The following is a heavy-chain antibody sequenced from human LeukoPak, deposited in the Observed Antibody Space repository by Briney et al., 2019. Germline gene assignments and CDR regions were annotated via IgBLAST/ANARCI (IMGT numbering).Heavy chain of an antibody. CDR2: INIDGSRT. D-gene: IGHD3-22*01. Sequence: GGSLRLSCAASGFTFSIYWMHWVRQAPGKGLVWVSRINIDGSRTDYADSVKGRFTISRDNARNIPYLQMNSLRAEDTAAYYCARVDGSRNSVFDYWGQGTLVTASS. J-gene: IGHJ4*02. V-gene: IGHV3-74*01. CDR1: GFTFSIYW. CDR3: ARVDGSRNSVFDY.